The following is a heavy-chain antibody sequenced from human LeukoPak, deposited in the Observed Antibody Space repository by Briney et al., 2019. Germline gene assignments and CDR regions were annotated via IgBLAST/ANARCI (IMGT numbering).Heavy chain of an antibody. CDR1: GGSFSSYY. J-gene: IGHJ4*02. Sequence: SETLSLTCAVYGGSFSSYYWGWIRQPPGKGLEWIGSIYYSGSTYYNPSLKSRVTISVDTSKNQFSLKLSSVTAADTAVYYCARLGGLWSGYYKYWGQGTLVTVSS. D-gene: IGHD3-3*01. V-gene: IGHV4-39*01. CDR2: IYYSGST. CDR3: ARLGGLWSGYYKY.